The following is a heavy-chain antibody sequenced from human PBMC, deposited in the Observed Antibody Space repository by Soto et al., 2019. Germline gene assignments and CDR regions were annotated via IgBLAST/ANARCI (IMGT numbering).Heavy chain of an antibody. CDR1: GGSISSGGYY. Sequence: QVQLQESGPGLVKPSQTLSLTCTVSGGSISSGGYYWSWIRQHPGKGLEWIGYIYYSGSTYYNPSLKSRVTISVDTSKNQFSLKLSSVTAADTAVYYCASSHPRSADYCSGGSCYPYWGQGTLVTVSS. V-gene: IGHV4-31*03. CDR3: ASSHPRSADYCSGGSCYPY. D-gene: IGHD2-15*01. CDR2: IYYSGST. J-gene: IGHJ4*02.